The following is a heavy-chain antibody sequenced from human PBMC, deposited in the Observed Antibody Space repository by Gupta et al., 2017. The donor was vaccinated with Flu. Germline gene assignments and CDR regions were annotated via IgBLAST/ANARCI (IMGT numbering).Heavy chain of an antibody. CDR2: IYPSGST. D-gene: IGHD3-22*01. V-gene: IGHV4-61*02. J-gene: IGHJ4*02. CDR3: ARDRYFGNSDYYYELGY. CDR1: RGSLSSGRYS. Sequence: QVQLPESGPGLVKPSETLSLTCTVSRGSLSSGRYSCRWIRQPAGKGLEWMGRIYPSGSTNYNPSLRSRVTISVDTSKNQFSLNLDSVTAADTAVYYCARDRYFGNSDYYYELGYWGQGTLVTVSS.